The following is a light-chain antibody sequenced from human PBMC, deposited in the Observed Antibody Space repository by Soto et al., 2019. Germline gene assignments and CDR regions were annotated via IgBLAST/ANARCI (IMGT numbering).Light chain of an antibody. J-gene: IGKJ1*01. CDR2: AAS. Sequence: DIQMTQSPSSLSASVGDRVTITCRASQCISSYLNWYQQKPGKAPKLLIYAASSLQSGVTSRFSCSGAGTDFTLTISSLQPEDFATYYCQQSWTFGQGTKVEIK. CDR1: QCISSY. V-gene: IGKV1-39*01. CDR3: QQSWT.